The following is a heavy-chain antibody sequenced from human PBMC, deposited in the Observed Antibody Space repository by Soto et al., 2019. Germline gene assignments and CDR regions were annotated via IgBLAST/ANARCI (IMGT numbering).Heavy chain of an antibody. J-gene: IGHJ4*02. D-gene: IGHD4-17*01. CDR3: ARGLTYGDIDF. V-gene: IGHV1-18*01. Sequence: QVQLVQSGGEMKKSGASVTISCKASGYTFNTFGIHWVRQAPGQGLEWMGCLTAYDGKRNYAQKFKDRLTMTMEKSTRTGYMELRSLRSDDTAVYFCARGLTYGDIDFWGQGTLVAVSS. CDR1: GYTFNTFG. CDR2: LTAYDGKR.